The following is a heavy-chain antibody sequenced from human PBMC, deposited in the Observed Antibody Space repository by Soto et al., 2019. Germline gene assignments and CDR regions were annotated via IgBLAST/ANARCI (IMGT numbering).Heavy chain of an antibody. J-gene: IGHJ4*02. Sequence: SVKVSCKDSGGTFSSYTISWVRQAPGQGLEWMGRIIPILGIANYAQKFQGRVTITADKSTSTAYMELSSLRSEDTAVYYCARGKGSVVVKYYFDYWGQGTLVTVSS. CDR2: IIPILGIA. CDR3: ARGKGSVVVKYYFDY. D-gene: IGHD2-2*01. V-gene: IGHV1-69*02. CDR1: GGTFSSYT.